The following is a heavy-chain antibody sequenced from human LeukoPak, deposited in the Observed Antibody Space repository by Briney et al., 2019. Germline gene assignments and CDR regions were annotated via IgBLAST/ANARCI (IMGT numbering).Heavy chain of an antibody. V-gene: IGHV4-39*01. CDR1: GGSISSSSYY. J-gene: IGHJ5*02. CDR2: IYYSGSP. D-gene: IGHD3-10*01. CDR3: ARHVGFITMVRGVINNNWFDP. Sequence: LETLSLTCTVSGGSISSSSYYWGWIRQPPGKGLEWIGSIYYSGSPYYNPSLKSRVTISVDTSKKQFSLKLSSVTAADTAVYYCARHVGFITMVRGVINNNWFDPWGQGTLVTVSS.